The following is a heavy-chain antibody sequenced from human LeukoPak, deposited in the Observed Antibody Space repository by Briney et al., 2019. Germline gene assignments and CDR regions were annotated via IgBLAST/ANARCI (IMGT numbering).Heavy chain of an antibody. J-gene: IGHJ5*02. D-gene: IGHD3-10*01. Sequence: ASVKVSCKASGYTFTGYYMHWVRQAPGQGLEWMGWINPNSGGTNYAQKFQGRVTMTRDTSISTAYMELSRLRSDDTAVYYCARTDYYTSGKIWFDPWGQGTLVTVSS. CDR3: ARTDYYTSGKIWFDP. CDR2: INPNSGGT. V-gene: IGHV1-2*02. CDR1: GYTFTGYY.